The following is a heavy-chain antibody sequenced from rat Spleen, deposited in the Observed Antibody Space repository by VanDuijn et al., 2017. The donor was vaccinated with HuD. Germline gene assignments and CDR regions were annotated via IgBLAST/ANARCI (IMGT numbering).Heavy chain of an antibody. Sequence: EVQLQESGPGLVKPSQSLSLTCSVTGYSITNSYRWNWIRKFPGNKLEWMGYINSAGTTNFNPSLKSRISITRATSKNQFFLQVNSVTTEDTATYYCASLYSSYSLYYFDYWGQGVMVTVSS. J-gene: IGHJ2*01. CDR3: ASLYSSYSLYYFDY. D-gene: IGHD1-2*01. CDR1: GYSITNSYR. CDR2: INSAGTT. V-gene: IGHV3-3*01.